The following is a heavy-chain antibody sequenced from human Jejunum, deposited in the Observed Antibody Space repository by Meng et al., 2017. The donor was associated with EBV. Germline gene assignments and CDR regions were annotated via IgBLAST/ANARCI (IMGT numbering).Heavy chain of an antibody. CDR1: GGSTSSSIYC. V-gene: IGHV4-39*01. CDR2: ICFSDYT. CDR3: AMGPDYAKSGY. J-gene: IGHJ4*02. D-gene: IGHD4-17*01. Sequence: QLQLQESGPGLVKPPETLSLSCTVSGGSTSSSIYCWGWIRQPPGKGLEWIGSICFSDYTYHNPSLKSRVTISADTSKNQFSLSLTSVTAADMAVYYCAMGPDYAKSGYWGQGTLVTVSS.